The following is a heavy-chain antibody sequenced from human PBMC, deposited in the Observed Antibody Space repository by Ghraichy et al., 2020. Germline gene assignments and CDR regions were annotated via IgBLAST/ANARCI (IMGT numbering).Heavy chain of an antibody. J-gene: IGHJ2*01. CDR1: GFSFSDYS. CDR2: ITGSSITI. Sequence: GESLNISCEGSGFSFSDYSMIWVRLTPRKALEWVSYITGSSITIFYTDSVKGRFTISRDNAKNSLYLQMNSLRAEDTAVYYCARLPLPRRAAVGDWYFDLGGRGTLVTVS. CDR3: ARLPLPRRAAVGDWYFDL. D-gene: IGHD6-13*01. V-gene: IGHV3-48*01.